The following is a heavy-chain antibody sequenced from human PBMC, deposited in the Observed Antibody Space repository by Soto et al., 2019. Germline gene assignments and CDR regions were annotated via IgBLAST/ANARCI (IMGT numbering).Heavy chain of an antibody. CDR2: IYYSGST. D-gene: IGHD3-10*01. CDR1: GGSISSYY. CDR3: ARNYGLGAFDI. V-gene: IGHV4-59*01. Sequence: QVQLQESGAGLVKPSETLSLTCTVSGGSISSYYWSWIRQPPGKGLEWIGYIYYSGSTNYNPSLKSRVTISVDTSKNQFSLKLSSVTAADTAVYYCARNYGLGAFDIWGQGTMVTVSS. J-gene: IGHJ3*02.